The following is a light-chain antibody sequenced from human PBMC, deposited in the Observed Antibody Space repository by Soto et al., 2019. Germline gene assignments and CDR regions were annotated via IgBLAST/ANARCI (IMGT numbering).Light chain of an antibody. V-gene: IGLV2-23*02. CDR2: EVN. CDR3: CSYAGSSTSV. Sequence: HSALTQPASVSGSPGQSITISCTGASSDVGTYNLVSWYQQHPGNAPKLIIYEVNKRPSGVSSRFSGSKSGNTASLTISGLQAEDEADYYCCSYAGSSTSVFGGGTKLTVL. J-gene: IGLJ2*01. CDR1: SSDVGTYNL.